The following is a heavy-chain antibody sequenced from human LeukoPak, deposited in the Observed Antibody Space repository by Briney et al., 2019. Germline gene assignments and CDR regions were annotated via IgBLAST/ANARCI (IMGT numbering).Heavy chain of an antibody. D-gene: IGHD3-10*01. CDR1: GFTFSSYA. Sequence: SVKLSCKASGFTFSSYAMNWVRQAPGQGLEWIGGINPICGTANYAQNVQGRFTITADEATSTAYMDLSSLRSEDTAVYYCARRRHFRGVGSYFDYWGQGTLVTVSS. J-gene: IGHJ4*01. CDR2: INPICGTA. CDR3: ARRRHFRGVGSYFDY. V-gene: IGHV1-69*13.